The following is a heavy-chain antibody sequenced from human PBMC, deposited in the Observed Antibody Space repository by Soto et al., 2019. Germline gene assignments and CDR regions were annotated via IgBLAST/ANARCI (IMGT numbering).Heavy chain of an antibody. D-gene: IGHD3-22*01. CDR1: GYTFTGYY. Sequence: ASVKVSCKASGYTFTGYYMHWVRQAPGQGLEWMGWINPNSGGTNYAQKFQGWVTMTRDTSISTAYMELSRLGSDDTAVYYCARAHEHYYDSSGYYPYGMDVWGQGTTVTVSS. CDR2: INPNSGGT. J-gene: IGHJ6*02. V-gene: IGHV1-2*04. CDR3: ARAHEHYYDSSGYYPYGMDV.